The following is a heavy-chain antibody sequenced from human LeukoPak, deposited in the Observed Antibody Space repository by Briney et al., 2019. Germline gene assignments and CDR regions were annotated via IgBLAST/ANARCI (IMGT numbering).Heavy chain of an antibody. Sequence: GGSLRLSCTGSGFTFGDYVMSWFRQAPGKWLEWVGFIRSKAYGGTTEYAASVKGRFTISRDESKSIAYLQMNSLKTEDTAMYYCSRVGTATTLAIDYWGQGALVTVSS. V-gene: IGHV3-49*03. CDR1: GFTFGDYV. D-gene: IGHD4-17*01. CDR3: SRVGTATTLAIDY. J-gene: IGHJ4*02. CDR2: IRSKAYGGTT.